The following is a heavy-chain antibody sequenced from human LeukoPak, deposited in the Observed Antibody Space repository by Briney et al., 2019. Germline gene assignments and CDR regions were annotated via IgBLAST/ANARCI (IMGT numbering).Heavy chain of an antibody. D-gene: IGHD6-13*01. Sequence: SVKVSCKASGGTFSSYAISWVRQAPGQGLEWMGGIIPIFGTANYAQKFQGRVTITADKSTSTAYMELSSLRSEDTAVYYCASTPQRLVPQNFDYWGQGTLVTVSS. J-gene: IGHJ4*02. CDR3: ASTPQRLVPQNFDY. V-gene: IGHV1-69*06. CDR1: GGTFSSYA. CDR2: IIPIFGTA.